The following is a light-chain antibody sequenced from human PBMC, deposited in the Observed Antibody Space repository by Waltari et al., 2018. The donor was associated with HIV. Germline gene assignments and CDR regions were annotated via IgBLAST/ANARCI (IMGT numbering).Light chain of an antibody. CDR2: EVT. Sequence: QSALTQPASVSGSPGQSITISCTGPTLAVGGYDYVSWYQQHPGKAPKLMIFEVTYRPSGVSHRFSGSKSGNTASLTISGLQAEDEADYYCTSYRSGSTLVVGGGTKVTVL. J-gene: IGLJ2*01. CDR3: TSYRSGSTLV. V-gene: IGLV2-14*01. CDR1: TLAVGGYDY.